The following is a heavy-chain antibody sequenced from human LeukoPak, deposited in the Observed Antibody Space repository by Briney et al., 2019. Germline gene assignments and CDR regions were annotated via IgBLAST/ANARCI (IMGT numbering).Heavy chain of an antibody. Sequence: GESLKISCKGSGYSFTSYWIGWVRQMPGKGLEWMGIIYPGDSDTRYSPSFQGQVTISADKSISTAYLQWSSLKASDTAMYNCARLRRDYYDSSGYYPDYWGQGTLVTVSS. D-gene: IGHD3-22*01. CDR2: IYPGDSDT. V-gene: IGHV5-51*01. CDR3: ARLRRDYYDSSGYYPDY. J-gene: IGHJ4*02. CDR1: GYSFTSYW.